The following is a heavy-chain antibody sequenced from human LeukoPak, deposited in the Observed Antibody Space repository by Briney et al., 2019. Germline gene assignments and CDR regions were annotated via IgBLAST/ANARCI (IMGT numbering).Heavy chain of an antibody. CDR3: ARVYSSSWFFDY. CDR1: GGSISSSSYY. CDR2: IYYSGST. Sequence: PSETLSLTCTVSGGSISSSSYYWGWIRQPPGKGLEWIGSIYYSGSTYYNPSLKSRVTIFVDTSKNQFSLKLSSVTAADTAVYYCARVYSSSWFFDYWGQGTLVTVSS. J-gene: IGHJ4*02. V-gene: IGHV4-39*01. D-gene: IGHD6-13*01.